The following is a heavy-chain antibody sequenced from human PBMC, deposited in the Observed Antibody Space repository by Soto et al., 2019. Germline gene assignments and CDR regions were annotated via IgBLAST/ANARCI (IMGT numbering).Heavy chain of an antibody. V-gene: IGHV3-15*07. CDR3: AKRAAGTSFDY. J-gene: IGHJ4*02. D-gene: IGHD6-13*01. CDR2: IKSKSDGGTI. Sequence: GGSLRLSCAASGFTISDACMNRVRQVPGKGLEWVGLIKSKSDGGTIDYAAPVKGRFTISRDDSENTLYLLMNSLRAEDTAVYYCAKRAAGTSFDYWGQGTLVTVSS. CDR1: GFTISDAC.